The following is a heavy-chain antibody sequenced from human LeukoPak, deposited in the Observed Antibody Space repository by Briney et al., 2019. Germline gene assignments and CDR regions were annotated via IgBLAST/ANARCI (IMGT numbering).Heavy chain of an antibody. CDR2: IYYSGST. CDR3: ARLYGNYQNYFDY. CDR1: GGSISSSGYY. V-gene: IGHV4-39*07. J-gene: IGHJ4*02. D-gene: IGHD1-7*01. Sequence: SETLSLTCTVSGGSISSSGYYWAWIRQPPRKGLEWIGSIYYSGSTYYNPSLKSRVTISVDASKKQFSLKLRSVTAADTAVYYCARLYGNYQNYFDYWGQGTLVTVSS.